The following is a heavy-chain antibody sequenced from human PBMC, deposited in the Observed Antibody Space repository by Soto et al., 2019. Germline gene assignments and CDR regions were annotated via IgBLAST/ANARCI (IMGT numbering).Heavy chain of an antibody. J-gene: IGHJ6*02. D-gene: IGHD5-18*01. CDR2: IIPIFGTA. Sequence: QVQLVQSGAEVKKPGSSVKVSCKASGGTFSIYAISWVRQAPGQGLEWMGGIIPIFGTANYAQKFQGRVTXTXGXSXXTAYMELSSLRSEDTAVYYCASARYSSAYYHGLDVWGQGTTVTVSS. V-gene: IGHV1-69*05. CDR1: GGTFSIYA. CDR3: ASARYSSAYYHGLDV.